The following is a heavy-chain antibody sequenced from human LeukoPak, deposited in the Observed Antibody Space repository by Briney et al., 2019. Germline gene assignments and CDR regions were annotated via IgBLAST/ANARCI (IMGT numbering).Heavy chain of an antibody. J-gene: IGHJ6*02. CDR3: ARDLVNYYYGMDV. Sequence: GGSLRLSCAASGFTFSSYWMSWVRQAPGKGLEWVANIKQDGSEKYYVDSVKGRFTISRDNAKNSLYLQMNSLRAKDTAVYYCARDLVNYYYGMDVWGQGTTVTVSS. CDR1: GFTFSSYW. CDR2: IKQDGSEK. V-gene: IGHV3-7*01. D-gene: IGHD2-8*02.